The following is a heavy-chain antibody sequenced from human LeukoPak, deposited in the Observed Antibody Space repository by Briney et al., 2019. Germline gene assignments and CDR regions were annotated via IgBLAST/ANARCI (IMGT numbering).Heavy chain of an antibody. J-gene: IGHJ4*02. D-gene: IGHD6-13*01. V-gene: IGHV5-51*01. CDR1: GYSFTDYW. Sequence: KLGESLKISCKGSGYSFTDYWIGWVRQMPGKGLEWMGIIYPGDSDSRYSPSFEGQVTISADKSISTAYLQWSSLKASDSAMYYCATWEGYGSSWPYYFDYWGQGTLVTVSS. CDR3: ATWEGYGSSWPYYFDY. CDR2: IYPGDSDS.